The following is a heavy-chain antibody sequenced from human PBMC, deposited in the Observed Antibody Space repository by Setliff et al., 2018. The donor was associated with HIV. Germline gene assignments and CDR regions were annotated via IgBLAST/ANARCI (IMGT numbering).Heavy chain of an antibody. V-gene: IGHV4-4*02. CDR1: GGSIRSSNW. CDR3: AANEGDRHYYGSGSLRYFQH. Sequence: SETLSLTCAVSGGSIRSSNWWSWVRRPPGKGLEWIGEIYHIGTTNYNPSLKSRVTISVDKSNNHFSLEMSSVTAADTAVYYCAANEGDRHYYGSGSLRYFQHWGQGTLVTVSS. D-gene: IGHD3-10*01. J-gene: IGHJ1*01. CDR2: IYHIGTT.